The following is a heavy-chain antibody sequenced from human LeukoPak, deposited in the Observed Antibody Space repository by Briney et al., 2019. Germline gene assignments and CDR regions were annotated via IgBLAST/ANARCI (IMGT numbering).Heavy chain of an antibody. CDR1: GYNFRSSW. J-gene: IGHJ2*01. CDR3: ASRNSASYWYFDI. V-gene: IGHV5-51*01. D-gene: IGHD3-16*01. Sequence: GESLKISCQGSGYNFRSSWVAWVRQTPGKGLDWMGIIFPADSSTRYSPSFQGQVTISADKSISTAYLHCSSLKASDSALYYCASRNSASYWYFDIWGRGTRVTVSS. CDR2: IFPADSST.